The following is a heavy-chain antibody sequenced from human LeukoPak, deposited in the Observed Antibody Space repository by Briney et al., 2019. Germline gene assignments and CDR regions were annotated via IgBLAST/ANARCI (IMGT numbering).Heavy chain of an antibody. V-gene: IGHV1-18*01. Sequence: ASVKVSCKASGYTFTSCGISWVRQALGQGLEWMGWVSAYNGNTDYAQKLQGRVTMTTDTSTSTAYMELRSLRSDDTAVYYCARDSVALRGYSYGLRENWFDPWGQGTLVTVSS. CDR2: VSAYNGNT. CDR3: ARDSVALRGYSYGLRENWFDP. D-gene: IGHD5-18*01. J-gene: IGHJ5*02. CDR1: GYTFTSCG.